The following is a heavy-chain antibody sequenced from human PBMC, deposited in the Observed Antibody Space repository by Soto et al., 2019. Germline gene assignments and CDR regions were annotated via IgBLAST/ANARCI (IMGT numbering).Heavy chain of an antibody. V-gene: IGHV1-46*03. Sequence: ASVKVSCKASGYTFTSYYMHWVRQAPGQGLEWMGIINPSGGSTSYAQKFQGRVTMTRDTSTSTVYMELSSLRSEDTAVYYCARALSPATVGVVPAAMENWFDPWGQGTLVTVSS. CDR3: ARALSPATVGVVPAAMENWFDP. CDR2: INPSGGST. CDR1: GYTFTSYY. J-gene: IGHJ5*02. D-gene: IGHD2-2*01.